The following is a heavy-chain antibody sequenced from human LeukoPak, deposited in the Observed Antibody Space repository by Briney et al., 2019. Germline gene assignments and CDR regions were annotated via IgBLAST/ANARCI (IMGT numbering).Heavy chain of an antibody. CDR2: ICGGKDST. CDR1: GFTFSSYA. CDR3: ATKRGQGTQLNYNWFDP. D-gene: IGHD1-1*01. J-gene: IGHJ5*02. V-gene: IGHV3-23*01. Sequence: GGSLRLSCAASGFTFSSYAMYWARQAPGKGLEWVSAICGGKDSTYYADSVKGRFTISRDNSRSTLYLQMNSLRAEDTAIYYCATKRGQGTQLNYNWFDPWGQGTLVTVSS.